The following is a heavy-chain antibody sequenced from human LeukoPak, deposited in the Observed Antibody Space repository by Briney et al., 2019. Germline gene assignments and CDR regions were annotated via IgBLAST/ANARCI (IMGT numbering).Heavy chain of an antibody. Sequence: ASVKVSCKASGYTFTRYFIHWVRQSTGRGLEWMGTINPSGGSTGYAQKFQGRVTMTRDTSTSTVYMELSSLRSEDTAVYYCAREGGGGIDIEPSFDYWGQGTLVTVSS. CDR2: INPSGGST. V-gene: IGHV1-46*01. D-gene: IGHD2-15*01. CDR1: GYTFTRYF. J-gene: IGHJ4*02. CDR3: AREGGGGIDIEPSFDY.